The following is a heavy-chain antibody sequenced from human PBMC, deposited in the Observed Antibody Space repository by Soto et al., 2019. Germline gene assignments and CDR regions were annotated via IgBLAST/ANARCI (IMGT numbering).Heavy chain of an antibody. CDR2: ISTYNYRT. D-gene: IGHD3-22*01. V-gene: IGHV1-18*01. J-gene: IGHJ4*02. Sequence: GASVKVSCKASGYTFTSYAMHWVRQAPGQRLEWMGWISTYNYRTNYAQNFQGRVTMTTDTSTSTAYMELTSLRSDDTAMYYCAREAPGDYDSSGFYYDVELDYWGQGTLVTVSS. CDR3: AREAPGDYDSSGFYYDVELDY. CDR1: GYTFTSYA.